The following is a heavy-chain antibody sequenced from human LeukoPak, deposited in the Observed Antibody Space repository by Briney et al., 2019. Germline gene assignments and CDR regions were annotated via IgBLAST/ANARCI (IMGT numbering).Heavy chain of an antibody. CDR3: TRVLWSGYFGHAFDL. J-gene: IGHJ3*01. V-gene: IGHV4-61*09. D-gene: IGHD3-3*01. Sequence: SETLSLTCTVSGGSISSNNYYWSWIRQPAGKGLEWIGHIYTSGSGSTYYNPSLKSRVTISVDASKNQFSLELSSVTAADTAVYYCTRVLWSGYFGHAFDLWGQGTTVTVSS. CDR2: IYTSGSGST. CDR1: GGSISSNNYY.